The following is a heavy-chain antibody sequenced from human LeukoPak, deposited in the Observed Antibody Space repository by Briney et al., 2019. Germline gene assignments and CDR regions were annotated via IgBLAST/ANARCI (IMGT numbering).Heavy chain of an antibody. CDR2: ISWNSGSI. D-gene: IGHD2-2*01. J-gene: IGHJ3*02. Sequence: PGGSLRLSCAASGFTFDDYAMHWVRHAPGKGLEWVSGISWNSGSIGYADSVKGRFTISRDNAKNSLYLQMNSLRAEDTALYYCAKGLDIVVVPAALHDAFDIWGQGTMVTVSS. V-gene: IGHV3-9*01. CDR3: AKGLDIVVVPAALHDAFDI. CDR1: GFTFDDYA.